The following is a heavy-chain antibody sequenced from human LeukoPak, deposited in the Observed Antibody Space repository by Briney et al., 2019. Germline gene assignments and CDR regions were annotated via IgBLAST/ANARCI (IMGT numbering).Heavy chain of an antibody. J-gene: IGHJ4*02. CDR1: GNSLNNYH. Sequence: ASVKVSCKASGNSLNNYHMHWVRQAPGQGLEWLGIIRPGGDGPSYAQKFQGRVTMTRDMSTSTVYMELSSLTSGDTAVYYCGRDPTYRNYFDSWGQGTLVTVSS. D-gene: IGHD1-1*01. V-gene: IGHV1-46*02. CDR3: GRDPTYRNYFDS. CDR2: IRPGGDGP.